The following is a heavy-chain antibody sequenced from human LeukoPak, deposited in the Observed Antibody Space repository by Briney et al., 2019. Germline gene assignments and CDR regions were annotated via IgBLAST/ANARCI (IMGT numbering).Heavy chain of an antibody. V-gene: IGHV3-48*03. CDR2: ISSSGSTI. J-gene: IGHJ6*04. CDR3: AELGITMIGGV. D-gene: IGHD3-10*02. CDR1: GFTFSSYE. Sequence: GGSLRLSCAASGFTFSSYEMNWVRQAPGKGLGWVSYISSSGSTIYYADSVKGRFTISRDNAKDSLYLQMNSLRAEDTAVYYCAELGITMIGGVWGKGTTVTISS.